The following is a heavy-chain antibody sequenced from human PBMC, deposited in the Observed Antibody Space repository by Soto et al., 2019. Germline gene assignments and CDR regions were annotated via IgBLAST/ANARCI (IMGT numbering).Heavy chain of an antibody. J-gene: IGHJ5*02. CDR2: INAGNGNT. D-gene: IGHD2-2*01. CDR1: GYTFTSYA. Sequence: ASVKVSCKASGYTFTSYAMHWVRQAPGQRLEWMGWINAGNGNTKYSQKFQGRVTITRDTSASTAYMELSSLRSEDTAVYYCAQSLVYCSSTSCYFPGWFDPWGQGTLVPVSS. CDR3: AQSLVYCSSTSCYFPGWFDP. V-gene: IGHV1-3*01.